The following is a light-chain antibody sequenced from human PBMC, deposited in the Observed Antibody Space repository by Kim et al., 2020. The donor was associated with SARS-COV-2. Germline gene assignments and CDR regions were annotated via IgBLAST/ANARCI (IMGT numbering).Light chain of an antibody. CDR1: TGAVTSGNY. CDR2: RTS. CDR3: LIYNGGGIWV. Sequence: GGTVTLTCASSTGAVTSGNYPNWFQQKPGQAPRALISRTSNKHSWTTARFSGSLLGGKAALTLSGVQPEDEAEYYCLIYNGGGIWVFGGGTQLTVL. J-gene: IGLJ3*02. V-gene: IGLV7-43*01.